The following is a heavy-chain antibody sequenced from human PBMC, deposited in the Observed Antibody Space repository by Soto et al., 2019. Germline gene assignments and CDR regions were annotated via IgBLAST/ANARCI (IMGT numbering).Heavy chain of an antibody. Sequence: QITLKESGPSLVRPTQTLTLTCTFSGFSVSTSGVGVAWIRQPPGKALEWLALLYWGDDKRYNPSLRTRLSITKDTLKRQVILTMTNMDAADTGTYFCAHSLVAGGGVAGHYRMDVWGQGTAVTVSS. V-gene: IGHV2-5*02. D-gene: IGHD6-19*01. J-gene: IGHJ6*02. CDR2: LYWGDDK. CDR1: GFSVSTSGVG. CDR3: AHSLVAGGGVAGHYRMDV.